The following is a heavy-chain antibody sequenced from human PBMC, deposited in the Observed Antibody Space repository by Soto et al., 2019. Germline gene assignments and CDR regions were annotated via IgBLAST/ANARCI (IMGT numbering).Heavy chain of an antibody. CDR1: GGSISSGGYS. J-gene: IGHJ4*02. V-gene: IGHV4-31*11. CDR3: ARWPQLEPRFDY. D-gene: IGHD1-1*01. Sequence: TSETLSLTCAVSGGSISSGGYSWSWIRQHPGKGLEWIGYIYYSGSTYYNPSLRSRVTISVDTSKNQFSLKLSSVTAADTAVYYCARWPQLEPRFDYWGQGTLVTVSS. CDR2: IYYSGST.